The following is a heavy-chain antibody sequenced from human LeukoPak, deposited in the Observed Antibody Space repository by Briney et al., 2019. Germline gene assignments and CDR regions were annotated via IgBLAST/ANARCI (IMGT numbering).Heavy chain of an antibody. CDR2: IIPIFGTA. CDR1: GGTFSSYA. J-gene: IGHJ4*02. D-gene: IGHD3-10*01. V-gene: IGHV1-69*13. CDR3: ARPSGNLGEANPGGDY. Sequence: SVKVSCKASGGTFSSYAISWVRQAPGQGLEWMGGIIPIFGTANYAQKFQGRVTITADESPSPAYMELSSLRSEDTAVYYCARPSGNLGEANPGGDYWGQGTLVTVSS.